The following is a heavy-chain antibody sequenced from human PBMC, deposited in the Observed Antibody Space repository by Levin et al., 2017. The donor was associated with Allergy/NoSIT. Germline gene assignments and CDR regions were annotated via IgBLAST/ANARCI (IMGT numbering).Heavy chain of an antibody. CDR3: AKEYRVPHAFDI. J-gene: IGHJ3*02. Sequence: GGSLRLSCEASGFTFDDYAIHWVRQAPGKGLEWVSGISWNSGSIGYADSVKGRFTISRDNAKNSLYLQMNSLRAEDTALYYCAKEYRVPHAFDIWGQGTMVTVSS. D-gene: IGHD1-1*01. CDR2: ISWNSGSI. CDR1: GFTFDDYA. V-gene: IGHV3-9*01.